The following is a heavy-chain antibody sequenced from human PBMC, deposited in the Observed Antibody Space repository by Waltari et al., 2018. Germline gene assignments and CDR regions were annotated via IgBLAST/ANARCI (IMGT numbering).Heavy chain of an antibody. CDR3: ARVRAIAAGTASYYYALDV. Sequence: QVQLQESGPGLVKPSETLSLTCTLSGGSITNYYWPWIRQPAGKGLEWIGRIYSSGSTTTYTPSLKSRVSMSLDASKNQFFLRLTSVTAADTAVYFCARVRAIAAGTASYYYALDVWGQGTTVTVSS. J-gene: IGHJ6*02. CDR2: IYSSGST. CDR1: GGSITNYY. V-gene: IGHV4-4*07. D-gene: IGHD6-13*01.